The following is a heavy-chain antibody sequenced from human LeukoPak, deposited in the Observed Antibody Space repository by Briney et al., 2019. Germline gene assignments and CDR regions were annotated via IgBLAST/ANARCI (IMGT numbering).Heavy chain of an antibody. CDR3: ARQTGSGLFTLP. V-gene: IGHV4-4*02. D-gene: IGHD3/OR15-3a*01. J-gene: IGHJ4*02. CDR1: GFTVSSNY. Sequence: GSLRLSCAASGFTVSSNYMSWVRQAPGKGLEWIGEIYHSGSTNYNPSLKSRVTISVDKSRNQFSLRLTSVTAADTAVYYCARQTGSGLFTLPGGQGTLVTVSS. CDR2: IYHSGST.